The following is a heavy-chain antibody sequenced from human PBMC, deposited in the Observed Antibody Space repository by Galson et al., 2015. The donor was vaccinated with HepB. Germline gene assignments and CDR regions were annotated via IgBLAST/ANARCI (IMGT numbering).Heavy chain of an antibody. D-gene: IGHD3-10*01. J-gene: IGHJ4*02. Sequence: SVKVSCKASGYTFTSYGISWVRQAPGQGLEWMGWISAHNGNRNYAQKLQGRVTMTTDTSTTTAYMELRSLRSDDTAVYYCARSVWFGELGPEDFDYWGQGTLVTVSS. CDR2: ISAHNGNR. CDR3: ARSVWFGELGPEDFDY. CDR1: GYTFTSYG. V-gene: IGHV1-18*04.